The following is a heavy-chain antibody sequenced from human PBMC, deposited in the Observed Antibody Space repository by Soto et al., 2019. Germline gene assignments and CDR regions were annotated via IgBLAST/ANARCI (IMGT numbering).Heavy chain of an antibody. CDR1: GFTFSSYA. V-gene: IGHV3-23*01. Sequence: GGSLRLSCAASGFTFSSYAMSWVRQAPGKGLEWVSAISGSGGSTYYADSVKGRFTISRDNSKNTLYLQMNSLRAEDTAVYYCAIRLRFLEWTSFDYWGQGTLVTVSS. CDR2: ISGSGGST. D-gene: IGHD3-3*01. CDR3: AIRLRFLEWTSFDY. J-gene: IGHJ4*02.